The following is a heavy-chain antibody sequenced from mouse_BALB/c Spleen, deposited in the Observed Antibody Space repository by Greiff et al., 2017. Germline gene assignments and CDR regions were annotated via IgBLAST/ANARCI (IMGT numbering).Heavy chain of an antibody. CDR1: GYTFTSYW. CDR2: INPSTGYT. CDR3: ARDYYGSSYVSAY. V-gene: IGHV1-7*01. J-gene: IGHJ3*01. D-gene: IGHD1-1*01. Sequence: VQLQQSGAELAKPGASVKMSCKASGYTFTSYWMHWVKQRPGQGLEWIGYINPSTGYTEYNQKFKDKATLTADKSSSTAYMQLSSLTSEDSAVYYCARDYYGSSYVSAYWGQGTLVTVAA.